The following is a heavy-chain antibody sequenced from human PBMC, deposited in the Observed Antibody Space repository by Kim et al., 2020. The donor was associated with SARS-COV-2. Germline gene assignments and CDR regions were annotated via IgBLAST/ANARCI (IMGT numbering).Heavy chain of an antibody. Sequence: DSVKGRFTISRDNSKNTLYLQMNRLRAEDTAVYYCAKDLDYGGNSNWFDPWGQGTLVTVSS. CDR3: AKDLDYGGNSNWFDP. J-gene: IGHJ5*02. D-gene: IGHD4-17*01. V-gene: IGHV3-23*01.